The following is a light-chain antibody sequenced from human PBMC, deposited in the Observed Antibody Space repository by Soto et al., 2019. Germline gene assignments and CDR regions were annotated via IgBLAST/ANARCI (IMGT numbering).Light chain of an antibody. CDR2: DAS. J-gene: IGKJ5*01. CDR1: QSVSSY. CDR3: QQRSNWPIFSIT. Sequence: EIVLTQSPATLSLSPGERATLSCRASQSVSSYLAWYQQKPGQAPRLLIYDASNRATGIPARFSGSGSGTDFTLIISSLEPEDFAVYYCQQRSNWPIFSITFGQGTRLEIK. V-gene: IGKV3-11*01.